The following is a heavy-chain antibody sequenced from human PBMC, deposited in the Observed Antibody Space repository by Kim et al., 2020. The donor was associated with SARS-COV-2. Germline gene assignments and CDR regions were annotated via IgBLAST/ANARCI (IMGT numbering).Heavy chain of an antibody. Sequence: SSPSFQGQVAISADKSISTAYLQWSSLKASDTAMYYCARRGYYDSSGLDYWGQGTLVTVSS. V-gene: IGHV5-51*01. J-gene: IGHJ4*02. CDR3: ARRGYYDSSGLDY. D-gene: IGHD3-22*01.